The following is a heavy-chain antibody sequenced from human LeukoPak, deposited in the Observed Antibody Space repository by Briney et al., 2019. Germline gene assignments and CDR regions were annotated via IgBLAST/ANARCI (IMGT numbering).Heavy chain of an antibody. D-gene: IGHD3-22*01. CDR1: GRSFSGYY. V-gene: IGHV4-34*01. CDR3: AGDPSYYDSLQDAFDI. CDR2: INHSGST. Sequence: PSETLSLTCAVYGRSFSGYYWRWIRQPPGKGLEWIGEINHSGSTNYTPYHKSRVTISVDTSKNQFSLKLSSVTAADTAVYYCAGDPSYYDSLQDAFDIWGQGTMVTVSS. J-gene: IGHJ3*02.